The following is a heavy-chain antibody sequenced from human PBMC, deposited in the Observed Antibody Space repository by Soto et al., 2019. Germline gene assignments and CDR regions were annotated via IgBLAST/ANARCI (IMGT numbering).Heavy chain of an antibody. Sequence: SETLSLTCTVSGGSISSSSYYWGWIRQPPGKGLEWIGSIYYSGSTYYNPSLKSRVTISVDTSKNQFSPKLSSVTAADTAVYYCTATVEDADTAMANYYYYGMDVWGQGTTVTVSS. CDR1: GGSISSSSYY. CDR2: IYYSGST. J-gene: IGHJ6*02. CDR3: TATVEDADTAMANYYYYGMDV. D-gene: IGHD5-18*01. V-gene: IGHV4-39*01.